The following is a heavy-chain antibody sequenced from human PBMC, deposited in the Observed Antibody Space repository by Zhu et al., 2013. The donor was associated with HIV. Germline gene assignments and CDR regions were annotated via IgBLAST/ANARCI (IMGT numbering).Heavy chain of an antibody. V-gene: IGHV1-2*02. CDR2: INPNSGDT. CDR3: ARGEGTTAITIDWFDP. CDR1: GYTFTGYY. D-gene: IGHD4-4*01. J-gene: IGHJ5*02. Sequence: HLMQSGAEVKKPGASVKVSCKASGYTFTGYYMHWVRQAPGQGLEWMGWINPNSGDTKYAQKFQGRVTMTRDTSISTAYMELSRLRSDDTAVYYCARGEGTTAITIDWFDPWGQGTLVTVSS.